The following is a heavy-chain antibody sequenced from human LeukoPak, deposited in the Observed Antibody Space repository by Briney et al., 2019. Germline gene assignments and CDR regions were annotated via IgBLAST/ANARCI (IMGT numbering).Heavy chain of an antibody. CDR1: GGSISTYY. CDR2: IYYSGTT. Sequence: KPSETLSLTCSVSGGSISTYYWSWIRQPPGKGLEWIGYIYYSGTTNYNPSLKSRVTISVDTSKNQFSLKLSSVTAADTAVYYCARGLRYQLLRGSYFDYWGQGTLVTVSS. J-gene: IGHJ4*02. D-gene: IGHD2-2*01. V-gene: IGHV4-59*01. CDR3: ARGLRYQLLRGSYFDY.